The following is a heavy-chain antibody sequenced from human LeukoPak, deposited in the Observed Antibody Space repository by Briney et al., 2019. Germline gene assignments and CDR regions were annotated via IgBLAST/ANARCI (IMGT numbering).Heavy chain of an antibody. Sequence: SETLSLTCTVSGGSISSYYWSWMRQPPGKGLEWIGYIYYSGSTNYNPSLKSRVTISVDTSKNQFSLKLSSVTAADTAVYYCASGSGSYYGYFDYWGQGTLVTVSS. CDR3: ASGSGSYYGYFDY. CDR2: IYYSGST. J-gene: IGHJ4*02. CDR1: GGSISSYY. V-gene: IGHV4-59*01. D-gene: IGHD3-10*01.